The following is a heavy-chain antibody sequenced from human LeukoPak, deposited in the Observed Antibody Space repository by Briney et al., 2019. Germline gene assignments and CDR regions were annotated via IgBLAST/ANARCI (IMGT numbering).Heavy chain of an antibody. CDR2: IYYSGNT. V-gene: IGHV4-39*01. CDR1: GVSISSSNSY. J-gene: IGHJ5*02. CDR3: ARRTGRWWLAVHTPREYNWFDP. Sequence: SETLSLTCTVSGVSISSSNSYWGWIRQPPGKGLEWIGSIYYSGNTYYNASLKSQVSISIDTSKNQFSLKLTSVTAADTAVYYCARRTGRWWLAVHTPREYNWFDPWGQGTLVTVSS. D-gene: IGHD2-15*01.